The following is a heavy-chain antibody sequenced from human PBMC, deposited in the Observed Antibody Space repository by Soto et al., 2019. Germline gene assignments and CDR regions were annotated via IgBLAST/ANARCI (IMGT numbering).Heavy chain of an antibody. D-gene: IGHD6-19*01. CDR1: GASISSVRW. Sequence: QVQLQESGPGLVKPSGTLSLTCAVSGASISSVRWWSWVRQPPGKGLEWIGEIYHGGDTNYSPSLKSRLTISVDTSKNQFSLQLISGTAADTAMYYCAGTDRGWPTFEAYLGQGTLVTVSS. J-gene: IGHJ4*02. CDR2: IYHGGDT. V-gene: IGHV4-4*02. CDR3: AGTDRGWPTFEAY.